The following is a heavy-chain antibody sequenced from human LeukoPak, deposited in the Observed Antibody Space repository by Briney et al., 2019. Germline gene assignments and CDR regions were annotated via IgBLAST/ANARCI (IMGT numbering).Heavy chain of an antibody. J-gene: IGHJ5*02. CDR2: ISGSGGSI. CDR1: GGSISSGGYY. V-gene: IGHV3-23*01. CDR3: AKDQGWFDP. Sequence: ETLSLTCTVSGGSISSGGYYWSWVRQAPGKGLEWVSSISGSGGSIYYADSVKGRFTISRDKTNNTVYVQMNSLRVEDTAVYYCAKDQGWFDPWGQGTLVTVSS.